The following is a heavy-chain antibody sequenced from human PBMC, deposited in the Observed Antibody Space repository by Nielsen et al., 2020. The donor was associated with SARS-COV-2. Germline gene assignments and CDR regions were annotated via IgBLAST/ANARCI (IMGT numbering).Heavy chain of an antibody. CDR2: IFHTGTT. J-gene: IGHJ6*03. CDR1: GVSFSSYY. V-gene: IGHV4-59*01. Sequence: SDTLSLTCPVSGVSFSSYYWSRFRQARGTGLAWIRYIFHTGTTNYNPALRNRVTISIDTYRKQSSLTLNSVTAADTAVYYCARSRMFLGRAYYYYYYMDVWCKGTTVTVS. CDR3: ARSRMFLGRAYYYYYYMDV. D-gene: IGHD3-10*01.